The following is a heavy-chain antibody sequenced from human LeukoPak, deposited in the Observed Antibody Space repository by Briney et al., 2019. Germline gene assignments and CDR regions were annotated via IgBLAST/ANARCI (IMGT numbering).Heavy chain of an antibody. CDR1: GFTFSSYS. D-gene: IGHD3-22*01. CDR3: ARDRRYYYDSSGYYW. V-gene: IGHV3-21*01. Sequence: GGSLRLSCAASGFTFSSYSMNWVRQAPGKRLEWVSSISSSSSYIYYADSVKGRFTISRDNAKNSLYLQMNSLRAEDTAVYYCARDRRYYYDSSGYYWWGQGTLVTVSS. J-gene: IGHJ4*02. CDR2: ISSSSSYI.